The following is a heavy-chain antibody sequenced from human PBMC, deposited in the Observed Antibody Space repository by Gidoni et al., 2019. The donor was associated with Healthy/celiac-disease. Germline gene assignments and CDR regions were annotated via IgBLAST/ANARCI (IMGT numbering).Heavy chain of an antibody. CDR2: ISGNSGSI. Sequence: EVQLVEPGGGWLQPGGSWRLSCDASGFHLYYCAMPWVRQAPGKGLGWVSGISGNSGSIGYADSGKGRFTISRDNAKNSLYLQMNSLRAEDTALYYCAKDKRSTRVRGVKRGGMDVWGQGTTVTVSS. J-gene: IGHJ6*02. CDR3: AKDKRSTRVRGVKRGGMDV. CDR1: GFHLYYCA. V-gene: IGHV3-9*01. D-gene: IGHD3-10*01.